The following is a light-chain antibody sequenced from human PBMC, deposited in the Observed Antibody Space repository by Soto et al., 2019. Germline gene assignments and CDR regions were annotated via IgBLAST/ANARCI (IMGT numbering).Light chain of an antibody. CDR1: QSVTTW. CDR2: KAS. J-gene: IGKJ5*01. Sequence: DIQMTQSPSTLSASVGDRVTINCRASQSVTTWLAWYQQKPGKAPKLLIYKASNLESGLPSRFTGSGLGTEFTLTSSSLQSDDFATYYCQQYSTYPITFGQGTRLQIK. CDR3: QQYSTYPIT. V-gene: IGKV1-5*03.